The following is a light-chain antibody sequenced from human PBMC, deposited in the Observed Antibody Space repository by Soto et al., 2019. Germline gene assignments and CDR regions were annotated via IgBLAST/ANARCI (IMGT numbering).Light chain of an antibody. J-gene: IGKJ1*01. Sequence: DIQMTQSPSTLSASVGDRVTITCRPSQSISSWLAWYQQKPGKAPKLLIYDASSLESGVPSRFSGSGSGTEFTLTISSLQPDDFATYYCQQYKSYLWSFGQGTKVDIK. CDR2: DAS. CDR3: QQYKSYLWS. V-gene: IGKV1-5*01. CDR1: QSISSW.